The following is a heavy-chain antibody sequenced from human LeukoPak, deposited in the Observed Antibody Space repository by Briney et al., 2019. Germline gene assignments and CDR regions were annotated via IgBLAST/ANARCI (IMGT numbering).Heavy chain of an antibody. CDR2: IYHSGST. J-gene: IGHJ6*03. CDR1: GYSISSGYY. Sequence: SETLSLTCAVSGYSISSGYYWGWIRQPPGKGLEWIGSIYHSGSTYYNPSLKSRVTISVDTSKNQFSLKLGSVTAADTAVYYCARNWNALSYYYYYMDVWGKGTTVTVSS. V-gene: IGHV4-38-2*01. CDR3: ARNWNALSYYYYYMDV. D-gene: IGHD1-1*01.